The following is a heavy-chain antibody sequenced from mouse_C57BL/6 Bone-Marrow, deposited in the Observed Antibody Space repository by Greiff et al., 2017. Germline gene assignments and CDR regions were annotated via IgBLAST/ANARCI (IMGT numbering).Heavy chain of an antibody. CDR1: GFNIKDDY. CDR2: IDPENGDT. Sequence: VHVKQSGAELVRPGASVKLSCTASGFNIKDDYMHWVKQRPEQGLEWIGWIDPENGDTEYASKFQGKATITADTSSNTAYLQLSSLTSEDTAVYYCTTVTGTDAYWGQGTLVTVSA. D-gene: IGHD4-1*01. CDR3: TTVTGTDAY. V-gene: IGHV14-4*01. J-gene: IGHJ3*01.